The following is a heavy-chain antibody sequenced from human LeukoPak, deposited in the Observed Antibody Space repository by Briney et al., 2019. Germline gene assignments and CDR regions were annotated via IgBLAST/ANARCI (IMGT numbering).Heavy chain of an antibody. CDR2: INPNSGGT. J-gene: IGHJ4*02. Sequence: ASVKVSCKASGYTFTGYYMNWVRQAPGQGLEWMGRINPNSGGTNYAQKFQGRVTMTRDTSISTAYMELSRLRSDDTAVYYCSLAHRYYFDYWGQGTLVTVSS. CDR1: GYTFTGYY. CDR3: SLAHRYYFDY. V-gene: IGHV1-2*06.